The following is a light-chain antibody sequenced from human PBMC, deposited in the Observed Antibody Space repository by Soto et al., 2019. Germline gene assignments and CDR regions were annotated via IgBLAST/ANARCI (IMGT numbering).Light chain of an antibody. J-gene: IGLJ3*02. CDR3: SSYAGSNSFV. CDR2: EVS. CDR1: SSDVGGYNY. Sequence: QSALTQPPSASGSPGQSVTFSCTGTSSDVGGYNYVSWYQQHPGKAPKLMIYEVSKRPSGVPDRFSGSKSGNTASLTVSGLKAEDEADYYCSSYAGSNSFVFGGGTQLTVL. V-gene: IGLV2-8*01.